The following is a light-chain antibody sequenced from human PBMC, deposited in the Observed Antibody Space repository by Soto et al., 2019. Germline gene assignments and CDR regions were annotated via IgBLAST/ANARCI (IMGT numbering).Light chain of an antibody. Sequence: QSALTQPPSASGSPGQSVTISCTGTSSDVGGYNYVSWYKQHPGNAPKLMIYEASKRPSGVPDRFSDSKSGNTASRTVSGLQAEDEADYYCSSYAGSNNLEVFGGGTKLTVL. CDR1: SSDVGGYNY. CDR2: EAS. CDR3: SSYAGSNNLEV. J-gene: IGLJ2*01. V-gene: IGLV2-8*01.